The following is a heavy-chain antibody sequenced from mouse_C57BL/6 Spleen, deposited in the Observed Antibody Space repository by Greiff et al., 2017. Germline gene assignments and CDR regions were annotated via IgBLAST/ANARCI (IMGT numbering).Heavy chain of an antibody. CDR1: GFTFSDYY. CDR3: ARGGHYYGSSAWFAY. V-gene: IGHV5-16*01. Sequence: EVKLVESEGGLVQPGSSMKLSCTASGFTFSDYYMAWVRQVPEKGLEWVANINYDGSSTYYLDSLKSRFIISRDNAKNILYLQMSSLKSEDTATYYCARGGHYYGSSAWFAYWGQGTLVTVSA. D-gene: IGHD1-1*01. J-gene: IGHJ3*01. CDR2: INYDGSST.